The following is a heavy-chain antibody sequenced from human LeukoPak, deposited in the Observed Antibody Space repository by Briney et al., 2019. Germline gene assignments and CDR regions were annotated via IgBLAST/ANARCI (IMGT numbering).Heavy chain of an antibody. V-gene: IGHV4-61*02. D-gene: IGHD3-22*01. CDR3: ARARNYYDSSGFYYEGDAFDI. J-gene: IGHJ3*02. CDR1: GGSISSGSYY. CDR2: IYTSGST. Sequence: PSQTLSLTCTVSGGSISSGSYYWSWIRQPAGKGLEWIGRIYTSGSTNYNPSLKSRVTISVDTSKNQFSLKLSSVTAADTAVYYCARARNYYDSSGFYYEGDAFDIWGQGTMVTVSS.